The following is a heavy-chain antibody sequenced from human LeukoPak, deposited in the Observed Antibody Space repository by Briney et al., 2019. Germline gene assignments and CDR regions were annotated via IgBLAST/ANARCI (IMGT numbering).Heavy chain of an antibody. Sequence: GESLKISCKGSGYSFTSYWIGWVRQMPGKGLEWMGIIYPGDSDTRYSPSFQGQVTISADKSISTAYLQWSSLKASDTAMYYCVRNAGYSSGWYDAFDIWGQGTVSPSLQ. V-gene: IGHV5-51*01. J-gene: IGHJ3*02. D-gene: IGHD6-19*01. CDR1: GYSFTSYW. CDR2: IYPGDSDT. CDR3: VRNAGYSSGWYDAFDI.